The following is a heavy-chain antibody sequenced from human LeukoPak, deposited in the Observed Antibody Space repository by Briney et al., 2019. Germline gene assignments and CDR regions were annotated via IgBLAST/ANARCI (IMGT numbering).Heavy chain of an antibody. J-gene: IGHJ3*01. D-gene: IGHD3/OR15-3a*01. Sequence: GGSLRLSCAASGFTFISYGMHWVRQAPGKGLEWVAIIWYDGNTKYYSESVKGRFTISRDNSKNTLYLQMNSLRAEDTAVYYCAKSRTGHDAFDVWAKGHWSPSLQ. CDR3: AKSRTGHDAFDV. CDR2: IWYDGNTK. CDR1: GFTFISYG. V-gene: IGHV3-33*03.